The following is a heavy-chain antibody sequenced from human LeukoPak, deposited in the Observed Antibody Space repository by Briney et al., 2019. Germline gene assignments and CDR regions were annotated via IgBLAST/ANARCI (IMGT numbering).Heavy chain of an antibody. CDR2: IYYSGST. Sequence: SETLSLTCTVSGGSISSSSYYWGWIRQPPGKGLEWIGSIYYSGSTYYNPSLKSRVTISVDTSKNQFSLKLSSVTAADTAVYYCARSGWLQSFDYWGQGTLLTVSS. V-gene: IGHV4-39*07. CDR1: GGSISSSSYY. J-gene: IGHJ4*02. CDR3: ARSGWLQSFDY. D-gene: IGHD5-24*01.